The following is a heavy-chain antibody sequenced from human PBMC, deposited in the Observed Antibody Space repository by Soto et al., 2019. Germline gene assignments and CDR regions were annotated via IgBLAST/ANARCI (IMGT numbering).Heavy chain of an antibody. CDR1: GFTFSSYS. V-gene: IGHV3-21*01. J-gene: IGHJ4*02. CDR2: ISDGSSYI. D-gene: IGHD3-22*01. CDR3: ARGHYYDRSGSDY. Sequence: GGSLRLSCAASGFTFSSYSMNWVRQAPGKGLEWVSFISDGSSYIYYADSVKGRFTISRDNAKNSLYLQVNSLRAEDTAVYYCARGHYYDRSGSDYWGQGTLVTVSS.